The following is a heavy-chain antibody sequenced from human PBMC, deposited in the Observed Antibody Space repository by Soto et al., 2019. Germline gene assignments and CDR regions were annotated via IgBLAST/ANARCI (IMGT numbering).Heavy chain of an antibody. CDR2: ISAYNGNT. D-gene: IGHD2-8*01. Sequence: QVQLVQSGAEVKKPGASVKVSCKASGYTFTSYGISWVRQAPGQGLEWMGWISAYNGNTNSAQKLQGRVTMTTDTSRSAAYMEMRSMRSDDTAVYYCDRYGRNGGYFDYWCQGTLVTVSS. J-gene: IGHJ4*02. V-gene: IGHV1-18*01. CDR3: DRYGRNGGYFDY. CDR1: GYTFTSYG.